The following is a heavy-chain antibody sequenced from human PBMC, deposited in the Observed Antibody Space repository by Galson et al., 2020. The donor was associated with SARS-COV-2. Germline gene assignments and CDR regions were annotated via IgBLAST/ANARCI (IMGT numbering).Heavy chain of an antibody. CDR1: GGSISSGGYY. V-gene: IGHV4-31*03. Sequence: ASETLSLTCTVSGGSISSGGYYWSWIRQHPGKGLEWIGYIYYSGSTYYNPSLKSRVTISVDTSKNQFSLKLSSVTAADTAVYYCARDYERDYDSSGYSLGYFQHWGQGTLVTVSS. D-gene: IGHD3-22*01. CDR2: IYYSGST. CDR3: ARDYERDYDSSGYSLGYFQH. J-gene: IGHJ1*01.